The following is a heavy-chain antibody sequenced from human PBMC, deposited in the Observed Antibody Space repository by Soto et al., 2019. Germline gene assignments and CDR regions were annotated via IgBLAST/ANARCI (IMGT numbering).Heavy chain of an antibody. CDR1: GFTFSSYA. V-gene: IGHV3-23*01. CDR2: ISGSGGST. J-gene: IGHJ4*02. Sequence: EVQLLESGGGLVQPGGSLRLSCAASGFTFSSYAMSWVRQAPGKGLEWVSAISGSGGSTYYADSVKGRFTISRDNSKNTLNLKMTSRGAEDTPVYYCAKDPGSGDWGQGTLVTVSS. D-gene: IGHD3-10*01. CDR3: AKDPGSGD.